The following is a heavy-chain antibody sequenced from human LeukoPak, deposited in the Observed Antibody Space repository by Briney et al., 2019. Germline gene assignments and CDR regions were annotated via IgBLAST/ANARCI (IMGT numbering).Heavy chain of an antibody. V-gene: IGHV3-21*04. J-gene: IGHJ4*02. D-gene: IGHD3-22*01. Sequence: GGSLRLCCAASGFTFSSYSMNWVRQAPGKGLEWVSSISSSSSYIYYADSVKGRFTISRDNAKNSLYLQMGSLRAEDTAVYLCAKRDTSGSYYFDYWGQGTLVTVSS. CDR2: ISSSSSYI. CDR1: GFTFSSYS. CDR3: AKRDTSGSYYFDY.